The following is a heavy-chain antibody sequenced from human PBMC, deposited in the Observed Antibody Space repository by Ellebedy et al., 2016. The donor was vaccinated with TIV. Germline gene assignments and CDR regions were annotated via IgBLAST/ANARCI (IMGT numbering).Heavy chain of an antibody. D-gene: IGHD4-11*01. CDR3: AKDSSDSNYVEALEI. CDR2: ISGGAGRT. V-gene: IGHV3-23*01. CDR1: GFTFSSYA. J-gene: IGHJ3*02. Sequence: GESLKISCAASGFTFSSYAMTWVRQAPGKGLEWVSSISGGAGRTHYTDSVRGRFTISRDDSKSTLYLQMNSLRVDDTAVYFCAKDSSDSNYVEALEIWGQGTMVAVSS.